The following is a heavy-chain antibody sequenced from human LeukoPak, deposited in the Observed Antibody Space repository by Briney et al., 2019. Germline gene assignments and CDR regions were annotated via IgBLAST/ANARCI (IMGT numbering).Heavy chain of an antibody. CDR3: ARQPYQGTFDY. CDR2: IYYSGST. J-gene: IGHJ4*02. D-gene: IGHD3-16*01. CDR1: GGSISSYY. Sequence: SETLSLTCTVSGGSISSYYWSWIRQPPGKGLEWIGYIYYSGSTNYNPSLKSRVTISVDTSKNQFSLKLTSLTAADTAVYYCARQPYQGTFDYWGQGTLVTVPP. V-gene: IGHV4-59*08.